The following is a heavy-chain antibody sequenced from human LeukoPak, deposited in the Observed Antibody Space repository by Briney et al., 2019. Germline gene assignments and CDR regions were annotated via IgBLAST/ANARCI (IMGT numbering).Heavy chain of an antibody. Sequence: PSQTLSLTCAVSGGSISSGGDSWSWIRQPPGKGLEWIGYIYHSGSTYYNPSLKSRVTISVDRSKNQFSLKLSSVTAADTAVYYCARVREQWLVSGGFDPWGQGTLVTVSS. CDR3: ARVREQWLVSGGFDP. D-gene: IGHD6-19*01. V-gene: IGHV4-30-2*01. CDR1: GGSISSGGDS. J-gene: IGHJ5*02. CDR2: IYHSGST.